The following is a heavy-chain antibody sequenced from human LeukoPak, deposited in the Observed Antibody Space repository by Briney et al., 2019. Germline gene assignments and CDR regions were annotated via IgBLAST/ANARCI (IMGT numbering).Heavy chain of an antibody. CDR3: AREESMVRGTSWFDP. CDR1: GGSISSYY. V-gene: IGHV4-59*01. CDR2: IYYSGST. Sequence: SETLSLTCTVSGGSISSYYWSWIRQPPGKGLEWIGNIYYSGSTNYNPSLKSRITISLDTSKNQFSLKLSSVTAADTAVYYCAREESMVRGTSWFDPWGQGTLVTVSS. D-gene: IGHD3-10*01. J-gene: IGHJ5*02.